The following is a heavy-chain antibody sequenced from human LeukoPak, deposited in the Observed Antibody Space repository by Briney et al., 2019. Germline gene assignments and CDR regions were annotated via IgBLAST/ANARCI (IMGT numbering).Heavy chain of an antibody. D-gene: IGHD2-2*01. CDR3: ATVVVAADFDI. Sequence: GASVKVSCKVSGYTLTELSIHWVRQAPGKGLEWMGGFDREDGETIYEQKFQGRVTMTEDTSTDTAYMELSSLRSEDTAVYYCATVVVAADFDIWGQGTMVTVCS. V-gene: IGHV1-24*01. CDR2: FDREDGET. CDR1: GYTLTELS. J-gene: IGHJ3*02.